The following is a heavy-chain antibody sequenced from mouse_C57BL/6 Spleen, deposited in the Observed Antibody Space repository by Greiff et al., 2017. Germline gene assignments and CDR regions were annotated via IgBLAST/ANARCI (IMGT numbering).Heavy chain of an antibody. CDR3: ARSLYGYDPHWYFDV. Sequence: QVQLKQPGTELVKPGASVKLSCKASGYTFTSYWMHWVKQRPGQGLEWIGNINPSNGGTNYNEKFKSKATLTVDKSSSTAYMQLSSLTSEDSAVYYCARSLYGYDPHWYFDVWGTGTTVTVSS. V-gene: IGHV1-53*01. CDR2: INPSNGGT. D-gene: IGHD2-2*01. J-gene: IGHJ1*03. CDR1: GYTFTSYW.